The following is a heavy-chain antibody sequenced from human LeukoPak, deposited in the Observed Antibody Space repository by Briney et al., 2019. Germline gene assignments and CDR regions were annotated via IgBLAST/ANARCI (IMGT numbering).Heavy chain of an antibody. D-gene: IGHD5-18*01. V-gene: IGHV3-11*01. J-gene: IGHJ4*02. Sequence: PGGSLRLSCVASGFTFSDYYMNWIRQAPGKGLEWVSYISSSGRTIYYADSVKGRFTISRDNAKNSLYLQMNSVRAEDTAVYYCARGAEGCSYVYATYWGQGALVTVSS. CDR1: GFTFSDYY. CDR3: ARGAEGCSYVYATY. CDR2: ISSSGRTI.